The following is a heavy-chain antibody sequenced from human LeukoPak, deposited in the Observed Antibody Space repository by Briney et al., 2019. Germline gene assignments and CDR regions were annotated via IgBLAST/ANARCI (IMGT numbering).Heavy chain of an antibody. CDR2: INHSGST. CDR1: GGSFSGYY. CDR3: ARDGFGELSA. Sequence: SETLSLTCAVYGGSFSGYYWSWIRQPPGKGLEWIGEINHSGSTNYNPSLKSRVTISVDTSKNQLSLKLSSVTAADTAVYYCARDGFGELSAWGQGTLVTVSS. J-gene: IGHJ5*02. D-gene: IGHD3-10*01. V-gene: IGHV4-34*01.